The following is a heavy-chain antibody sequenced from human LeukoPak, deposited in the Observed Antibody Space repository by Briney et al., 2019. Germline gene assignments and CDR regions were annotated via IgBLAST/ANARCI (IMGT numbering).Heavy chain of an antibody. CDR2: IIPIFGTA. D-gene: IGHD5-18*01. V-gene: IGHV1-69*13. CDR1: GGTFSSYA. CDR3: ARDEAGGYSYGNYYYYYGMDV. Sequence: SVKVSCKASGGTFSSYAISWVRQAPGQGLEWMGGIIPIFGTANYAQKFQGRVTITADESTSTAYMELSSLRSEDTAVYYCARDEAGGYSYGNYYYYYGMDVWGQGTTVTVSS. J-gene: IGHJ6*02.